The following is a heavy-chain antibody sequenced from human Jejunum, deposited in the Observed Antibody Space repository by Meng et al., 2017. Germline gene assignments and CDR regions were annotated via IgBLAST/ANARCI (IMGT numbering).Heavy chain of an antibody. D-gene: IGHD2-2*01. V-gene: IGHV4-30-4*01. CDR3: ARGELLWDY. Sequence: QVPLQASGPGLVQPSTPLSLTCTVSGDSIISGYYFWSRIRQPPGKGLEWIGYMDYRGSTFYNPSLKSRVTISVDTSKNQFSLKLSSVTAADTAVYFCARGELLWDYWGQGTLVTVSS. CDR2: MDYRGST. CDR1: GDSIISGYYF. J-gene: IGHJ4*02.